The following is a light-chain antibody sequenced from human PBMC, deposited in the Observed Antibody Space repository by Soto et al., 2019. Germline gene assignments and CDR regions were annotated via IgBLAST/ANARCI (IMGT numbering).Light chain of an antibody. V-gene: IGLV2-23*02. J-gene: IGLJ3*02. Sequence: QSALTQPASVSGSPGQSITISCTGTSSDVGNYNLVSWFQHHPGKAPKLIIYEVIKRPSGVSNRFSGSKSGNTASLTISGLQAEYEADYYCSSYAGTSTVFGGGTKLTVL. CDR3: SSYAGTSTV. CDR2: EVI. CDR1: SSDVGNYNL.